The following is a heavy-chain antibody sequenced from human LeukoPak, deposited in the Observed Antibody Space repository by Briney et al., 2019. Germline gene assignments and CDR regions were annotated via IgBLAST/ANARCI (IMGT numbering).Heavy chain of an antibody. CDR2: MNHSGGT. V-gene: IGHV4-34*01. CDR1: GGSFSGYY. CDR3: ARVNGSSWYGWTWSLGNDRRCCYFDY. Sequence: PSETLSLTCAVYGGSFSGYYWSWIRQPPGKGLEWIGEMNHSGGTNYNPSLKSRVTISVDTSKNQFSLKLSSVTAADTAVYYCARVNGSSWYGWTWSLGNDRRCCYFDYWGQGTLVTVSS. D-gene: IGHD6-13*01. J-gene: IGHJ4*02.